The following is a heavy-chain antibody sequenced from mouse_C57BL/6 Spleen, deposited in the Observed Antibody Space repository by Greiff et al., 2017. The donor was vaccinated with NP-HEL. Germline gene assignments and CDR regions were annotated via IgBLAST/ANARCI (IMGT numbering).Heavy chain of an antibody. Sequence: EVQLVESGPGLVKPSQSLSLTCSVTGYSITSGYYWNWIRQFPGNKLEWMGYISYDGSNNYNPSLKNRISITRDTSKNQFFLKLNSVTTEDTATYYCAREFITTAVAGGDYWGQGTSVTVSS. CDR3: AREFITTAVAGGDY. J-gene: IGHJ4*01. V-gene: IGHV3-6*01. D-gene: IGHD1-1*01. CDR1: GYSITSGYY. CDR2: ISYDGSN.